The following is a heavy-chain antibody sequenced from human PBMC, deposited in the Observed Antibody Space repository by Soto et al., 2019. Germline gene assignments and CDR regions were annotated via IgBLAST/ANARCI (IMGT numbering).Heavy chain of an antibody. CDR3: ALVGGLTLDY. CDR1: GGTFSRYT. Sequence: GASVKVCCKASGGTFSRYTISWVRQAPGQGLEWMGRIIPILGIANYAQKFQGRVTITADKSTSTAYMELSSLRSEDTAVYYCALVGGLTLDYWGQGTLVTVSS. D-gene: IGHD3-16*01. V-gene: IGHV1-69*02. J-gene: IGHJ4*02. CDR2: IIPILGIA.